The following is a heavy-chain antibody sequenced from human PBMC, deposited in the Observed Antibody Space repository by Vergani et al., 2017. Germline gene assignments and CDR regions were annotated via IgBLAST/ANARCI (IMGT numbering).Heavy chain of an antibody. CDR1: GFTFSSYG. J-gene: IGHJ4*02. D-gene: IGHD6-13*01. CDR3: AREEAAAGTRGDY. V-gene: IGHV3-30*03. Sequence: QVQLVESGGGVVQPGRSLRLSCAASGFTFSSYGMHWVRQAPGKGLEWVAVISYDGSNKYYADSVKGRFTISRDNSKNTLYLQMNSLRAEDTAVYYCAREEAAAGTRGDYWGQGTLVTVSS. CDR2: ISYDGSNK.